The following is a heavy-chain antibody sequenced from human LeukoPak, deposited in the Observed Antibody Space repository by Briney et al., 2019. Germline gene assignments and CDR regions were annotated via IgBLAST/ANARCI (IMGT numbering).Heavy chain of an antibody. CDR2: INPNSGGT. J-gene: IGHJ4*02. V-gene: IGHV1-2*02. Sequence: EASVKVSCKASGYTFTVYYMHWVRQAPGQGLEWMGWINPNSGGTNYAQKFQGRVTMTRDTSISTAYMELSRLRSDDTAVYYCASFEIYSSGFDYWGQGTLVTVSS. CDR3: ASFEIYSSGFDY. CDR1: GYTFTVYY. D-gene: IGHD6-19*01.